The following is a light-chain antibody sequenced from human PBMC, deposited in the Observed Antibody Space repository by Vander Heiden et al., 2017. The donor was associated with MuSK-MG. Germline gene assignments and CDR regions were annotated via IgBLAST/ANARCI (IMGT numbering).Light chain of an antibody. CDR3: VLYMGSGISV. Sequence: QTVVTQEPSFSVSPGGTVTITCGLSSGSVSTSYYPSWYQQTPGQAPRTLIYNTNTRSSGVPDRFSGSILGNKAALTITGAQADDESDYYCVLYMGSGISVFGGGTKLTV. CDR2: NTN. CDR1: SGSVSTSYY. J-gene: IGLJ3*02. V-gene: IGLV8-61*01.